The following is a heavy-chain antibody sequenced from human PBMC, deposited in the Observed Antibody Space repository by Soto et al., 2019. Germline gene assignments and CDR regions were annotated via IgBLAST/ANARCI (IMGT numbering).Heavy chain of an antibody. CDR1: GFTFSGYS. J-gene: IGHJ6*02. CDR2: ISSSSSYI. CDR3: ARQNTAYDFWSQAPYYYYGMDV. D-gene: IGHD3-3*01. V-gene: IGHV3-21*01. Sequence: GGSLRPSCVASGFTFSGYSMNWVRQAPGKGLEWVSSISSSSSYIHYADSVKGRFTISRDNAKNSLYLQMNSLRAEDTAVYYCARQNTAYDFWSQAPYYYYGMDVWGQGTTVTVS.